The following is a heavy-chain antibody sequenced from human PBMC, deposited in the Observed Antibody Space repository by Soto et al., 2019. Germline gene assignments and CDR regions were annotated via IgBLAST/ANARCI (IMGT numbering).Heavy chain of an antibody. CDR1: GGSISSYY. J-gene: IGHJ2*01. CDR2: IYYSGST. CDR3: ARLDYGDYAWYFDL. D-gene: IGHD4-17*01. Sequence: SETLSLTCTVSGGSISSYYWSWIRQPPGKGLEWIGYIYYSGSTNYNPSLKSRVTISVDTSKNQFSLKLSSVTAADTAVYYCARLDYGDYAWYFDLWGRGTLVTVSS. V-gene: IGHV4-59*08.